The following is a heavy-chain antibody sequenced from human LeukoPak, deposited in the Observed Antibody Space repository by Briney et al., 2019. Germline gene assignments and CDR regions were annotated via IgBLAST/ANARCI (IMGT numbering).Heavy chain of an antibody. Sequence: GRSLRLSCAASGFTFSSYSVNWVRQAPGKGLEWVSSVSSSSTYIYYADSVKGRFTISRDNAKNSLYLQMNSLRAEDTAVYYCARGGVYYDSSGYWDFDYWGQGTLVTVSS. CDR1: GFTFSSYS. D-gene: IGHD3-22*01. V-gene: IGHV3-21*01. J-gene: IGHJ4*02. CDR3: ARGGVYYDSSGYWDFDY. CDR2: VSSSSTYI.